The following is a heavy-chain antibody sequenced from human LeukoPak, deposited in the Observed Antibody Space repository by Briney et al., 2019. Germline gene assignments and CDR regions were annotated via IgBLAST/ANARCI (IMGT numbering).Heavy chain of an antibody. CDR2: ISISGGSA. V-gene: IGHV3-23*01. CDR3: AKDRDLLFAHCWFDL. Sequence: GGSLRLSCAASGFTFSTYAMSWVRQAPGKGLEWVSGISISGGSAYYADSVKGRFTISRDNSKNTLYLQMNRLRAEDTAVYYCAKDRDLLFAHCWFDLWGQGILVTVSS. J-gene: IGHJ5*02. CDR1: GFTFSTYA. D-gene: IGHD3-10*01.